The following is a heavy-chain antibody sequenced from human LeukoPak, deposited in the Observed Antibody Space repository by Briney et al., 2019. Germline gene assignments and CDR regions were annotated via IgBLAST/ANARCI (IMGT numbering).Heavy chain of an antibody. Sequence: GGSLRLSCAASGFTFSNYGMRWVRQAPGKGGEGGSAITGSGGNTYYADPVKGRFTISRDNSKNTVFLQMNSLRAEDTAVYYCAKWGDYDVLTGYYVSDYWGQGTLVTVSS. V-gene: IGHV3-23*01. CDR3: AKWGDYDVLTGYYVSDY. D-gene: IGHD3-9*01. CDR1: GFTFSNYG. CDR2: ITGSGGNT. J-gene: IGHJ4*02.